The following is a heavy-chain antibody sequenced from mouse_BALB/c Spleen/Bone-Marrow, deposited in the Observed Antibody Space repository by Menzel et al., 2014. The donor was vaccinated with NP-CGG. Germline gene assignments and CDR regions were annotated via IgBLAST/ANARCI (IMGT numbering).Heavy chain of an antibody. CDR1: GYTFTNYV. Sequence: VQLQQPGPELVKPGASVKMSCKASGYTFTNYVMHWVKQKPGQGLEWIGYINPYNDGTKYNEKFKAKATLTSDKSSGTAYMELSSLTSEDSAVYYCARRPSFYGSSYGAMDYWGQGTSVTVSS. V-gene: IGHV1-14*01. CDR3: ARRPSFYGSSYGAMDY. CDR2: INPYNDGT. J-gene: IGHJ4*01. D-gene: IGHD1-1*01.